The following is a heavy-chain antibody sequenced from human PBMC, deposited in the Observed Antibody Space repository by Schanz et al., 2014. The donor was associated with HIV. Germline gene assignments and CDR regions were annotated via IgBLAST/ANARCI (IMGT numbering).Heavy chain of an antibody. CDR2: ISYDGSRK. Sequence: VQLLESGGGLVQPGGSLRVSCAASGFTFNSYGMHWVRQAPGKGLEGGAVISYDGSRKHFADSVKGRFTISRDNSKNTLYLQMNSLRAEDTSVYYCARGFQGFDYWGQGTLVTVSP. J-gene: IGHJ4*02. CDR1: GFTFNSYG. D-gene: IGHD3-10*01. V-gene: IGHV3-30*03. CDR3: ARGFQGFDY.